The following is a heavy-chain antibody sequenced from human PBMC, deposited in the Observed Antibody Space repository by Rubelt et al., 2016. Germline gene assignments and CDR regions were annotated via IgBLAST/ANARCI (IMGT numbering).Heavy chain of an antibody. CDR3: ATTIAIRPYYFDY. J-gene: IGHJ4*02. CDR1: GGTFSSYA. D-gene: IGHD6-6*01. CDR2: IIPVFGTA. Sequence: QVQLVQSGAEVKKPGSSVKVSCKASGGTFSSYAISWVRQAPGQGLEWMGGIIPVFGTANYAQKFQGRSTMTADECTSTAYMELSSLRSEDTAVYYCATTIAIRPYYFDYWGQGTLVTVSS. V-gene: IGHV1-69*01.